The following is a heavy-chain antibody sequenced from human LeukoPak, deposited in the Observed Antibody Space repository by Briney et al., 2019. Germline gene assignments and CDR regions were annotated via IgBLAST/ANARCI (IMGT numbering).Heavy chain of an antibody. Sequence: ASVKVSCKASGYTFTSYAMNWVRQAPGQGLEWMGIINPSGGSTSYAQKFQGRVTMTRDMSTSTVYMELSSLRSEDTAVYYCARGYYGSGSYVFYYYYYMDVWGKGTTVTISS. V-gene: IGHV1-46*01. CDR2: INPSGGST. D-gene: IGHD3-10*01. CDR1: GYTFTSYA. J-gene: IGHJ6*03. CDR3: ARGYYGSGSYVFYYYYYMDV.